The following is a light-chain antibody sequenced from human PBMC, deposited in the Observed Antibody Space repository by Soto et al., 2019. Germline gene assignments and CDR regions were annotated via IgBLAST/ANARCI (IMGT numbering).Light chain of an antibody. J-gene: IGLJ2*01. V-gene: IGLV4-69*01. CDR1: SGHSSYA. Sequence: QLVLTQSPSASASLGASVKLTCTLSSGHSSYAIAWHQQQPEKGPRYLMKLNSDGSHSKGDGIPDRFSGSSSGAERYLTISSLQSEDEAGYSCQTWGTGNVVFGGGTKLTVL. CDR3: QTWGTGNVV. CDR2: LNSDGSH.